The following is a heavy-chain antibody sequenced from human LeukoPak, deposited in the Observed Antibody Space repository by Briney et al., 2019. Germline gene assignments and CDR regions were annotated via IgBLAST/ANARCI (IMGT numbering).Heavy chain of an antibody. Sequence: GGSLRLSCAASGFTFSRYWMTWVRQAPGKGLEWVANINYDGSEKYYADSLKGRFTISRDNANNSLSLQMNTLRGEDTGVYYCARWGPHCVGDSCSLYCYGMDVWGHGSSVTVS. CDR3: ARWGPHCVGDSCSLYCYGMDV. CDR1: GFTFSRYW. J-gene: IGHJ6*02. CDR2: INYDGSEK. D-gene: IGHD2-21*01. V-gene: IGHV3-7*04.